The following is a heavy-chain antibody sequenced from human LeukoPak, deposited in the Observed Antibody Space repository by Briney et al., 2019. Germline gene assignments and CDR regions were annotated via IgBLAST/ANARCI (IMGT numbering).Heavy chain of an antibody. Sequence: GGSLRLSCAASGFTFSNYLMSWVRQAPGKGLEWVANIKQDGSEKYYVDSVKGRFTISRDNAKNSLYLQMNSLRAEDTAVYYCARRRCSSTSCFEDYWGQGTLVTVSS. CDR1: GFTFSNYL. D-gene: IGHD2-2*01. V-gene: IGHV3-7*01. CDR3: ARRRCSSTSCFEDY. J-gene: IGHJ4*02. CDR2: IKQDGSEK.